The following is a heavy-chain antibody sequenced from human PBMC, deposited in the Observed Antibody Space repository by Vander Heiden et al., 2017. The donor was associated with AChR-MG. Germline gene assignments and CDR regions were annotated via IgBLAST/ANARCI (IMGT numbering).Heavy chain of an antibody. CDR1: GFSFSNYA. D-gene: IGHD6-19*01. J-gene: IGHJ4*02. Sequence: VQRLGSGGGLVQPGGSLGLSCAASGFSFSNYAMNWVRQAPGKGLEWVSAISGSGDNTYYADSVKGRFTISRDNSKNTLYMQMNSLRADDTAIYYCAKSRSATYSSANYWGQGTLVTVSS. CDR3: AKSRSATYSSANY. CDR2: ISGSGDNT. V-gene: IGHV3-23*01.